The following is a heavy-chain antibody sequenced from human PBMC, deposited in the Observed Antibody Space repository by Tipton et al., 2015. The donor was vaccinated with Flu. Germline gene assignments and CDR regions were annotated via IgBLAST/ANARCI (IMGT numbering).Heavy chain of an antibody. CDR2: IYTSGST. Sequence: TLSLTCTVSGGSLSSFYWSWIRQPAGKGLEWIGRIYTSGSTKYNPSLKSRLSMSVDMSKNQFSLKLTSVTAADTAVYYCARGSGSGTYVIFDFWGQGTLVTVSS. D-gene: IGHD3-10*01. J-gene: IGHJ4*02. V-gene: IGHV4-4*07. CDR1: GGSLSSFY. CDR3: ARGSGSGTYVIFDF.